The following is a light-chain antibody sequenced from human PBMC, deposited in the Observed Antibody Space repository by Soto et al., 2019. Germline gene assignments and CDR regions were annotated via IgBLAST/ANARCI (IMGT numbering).Light chain of an antibody. CDR1: SSDVGSYNL. Sequence: QSALTQPASVSGSPGQSITISCTGTSSDVGSYNLVSWYPQHPTKAPKLMVYEVSERPSGVSNRFSGSKSDNTASLTISGLQAEDEADYYCCSYAGRSTLAVFGGGTQLTVL. CDR2: EVS. J-gene: IGLJ7*01. CDR3: CSYAGRSTLAV. V-gene: IGLV2-23*02.